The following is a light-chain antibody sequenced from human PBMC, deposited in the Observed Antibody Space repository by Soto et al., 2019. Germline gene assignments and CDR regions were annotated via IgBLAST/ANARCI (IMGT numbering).Light chain of an antibody. Sequence: EFVLTHSPGTLSLSPGERATLSCRASQTVRNNYLAWYQQKPGQAPRLLIYGASTRATGIPARFSGSGSGTEFTLTISSLQSEDFAVYYCQQYNNWPQTFGQGTKVDIK. J-gene: IGKJ1*01. CDR3: QQYNNWPQT. CDR1: QTVRNN. CDR2: GAS. V-gene: IGKV3-15*01.